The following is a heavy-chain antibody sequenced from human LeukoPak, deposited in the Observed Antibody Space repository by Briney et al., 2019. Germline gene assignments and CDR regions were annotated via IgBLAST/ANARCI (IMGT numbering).Heavy chain of an antibody. V-gene: IGHV4-31*03. CDR1: GGSISSGGYY. Sequence: SETLSLTCTVSGGSISSGGYYWSWIRQHPGKGLEWIGYIYYSRSTYYNPSLKSRVTISVDTSKNQFSLKLSSVTAADTAVYYCARVRIAVAGGVEWGQGTLVTVSS. CDR2: IYYSRST. CDR3: ARVRIAVAGGVE. J-gene: IGHJ4*02. D-gene: IGHD6-19*01.